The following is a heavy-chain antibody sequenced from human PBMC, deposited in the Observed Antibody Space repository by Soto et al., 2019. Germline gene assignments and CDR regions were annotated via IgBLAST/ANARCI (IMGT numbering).Heavy chain of an antibody. CDR3: AKLIGAAVYYYCGMDV. Sequence: EVQLLESGGGLVQPGGSLRLSCAASGFTFSSYAMSWVRQAPGKGLELVSAISGSGGSTYYADSVKGRFTISRDNSKNTLYLQMNSLRAEDTAVYYCAKLIGAAVYYYCGMDVWGQGTTVTVSS. J-gene: IGHJ6*02. CDR2: ISGSGGST. V-gene: IGHV3-23*01. D-gene: IGHD3-10*01. CDR1: GFTFSSYA.